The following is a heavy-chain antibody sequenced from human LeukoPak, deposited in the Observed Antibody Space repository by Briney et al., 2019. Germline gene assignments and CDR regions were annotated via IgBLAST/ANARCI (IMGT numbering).Heavy chain of an antibody. V-gene: IGHV3-23*01. Sequence: GGSLRLSCAASGFNFSNHCMHWVRQAPGKGLEWVSAISGSGGSTYYADSVKGRFTISRDNSKNTLYLQMNSLRAEDTAVYYCAKMAASYYFDYWGQGTLVTVSS. J-gene: IGHJ4*02. CDR2: ISGSGGST. D-gene: IGHD5-24*01. CDR3: AKMAASYYFDY. CDR1: GFNFSNHC.